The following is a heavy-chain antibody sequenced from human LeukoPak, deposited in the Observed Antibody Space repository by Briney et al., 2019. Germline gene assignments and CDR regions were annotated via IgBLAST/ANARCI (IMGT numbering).Heavy chain of an antibody. CDR3: AKEGKQWLASYYFDY. J-gene: IGHJ4*02. Sequence: GGSLRLSCAASGFTFSSYGMHWVRQAPGKGLEWVAVIWYGGSNKYYADSVKGRFTISRDNSKNTLYLQMNSLRAEDTAVYYCAKEGKQWLASYYFDYWGQGTLVTVSS. D-gene: IGHD6-19*01. V-gene: IGHV3-33*06. CDR2: IWYGGSNK. CDR1: GFTFSSYG.